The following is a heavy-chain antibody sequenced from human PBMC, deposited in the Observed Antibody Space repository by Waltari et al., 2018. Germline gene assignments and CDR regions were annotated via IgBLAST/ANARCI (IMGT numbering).Heavy chain of an antibody. V-gene: IGHV4-4*02. CDR3: ARDRGRGLYLDT. J-gene: IGHJ5*02. D-gene: IGHD2-15*01. CDR1: GDSMSSTYW. Sequence: QLQLQESGPALVKPSGTLSLRCAVSGDSMSSTYWWSWVRQSPQKGLEWIGQVYRSGRTNYNPSFASRVTITIDTSNNQFSLKVTSATAADTAVYYCARDRGRGLYLDTWGPGTLVTVSP. CDR2: VYRSGRT.